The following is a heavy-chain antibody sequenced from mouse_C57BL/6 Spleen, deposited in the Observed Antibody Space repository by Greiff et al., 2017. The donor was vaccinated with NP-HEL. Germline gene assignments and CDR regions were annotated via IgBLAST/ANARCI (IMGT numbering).Heavy chain of an antibody. CDR1: GYSITSGYY. J-gene: IGHJ4*01. CDR2: ISYDGSN. D-gene: IGHD1-1*01. V-gene: IGHV3-6*01. Sequence: DVKLQESGPGLVKPSQSLSLTCSVTGYSITSGYYWNWIRQFPGNKLEWMGYISYDGSNNYNPSLKNRISITRDTSKNQFFLKLNSVTTEDTATYYCARGGTTVVAKDAMDYWGQGTSVTVSS. CDR3: ARGGTTVVAKDAMDY.